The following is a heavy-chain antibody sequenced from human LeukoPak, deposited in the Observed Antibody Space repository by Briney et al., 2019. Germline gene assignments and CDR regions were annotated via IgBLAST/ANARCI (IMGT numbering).Heavy chain of an antibody. V-gene: IGHV4-34*01. CDR1: GGPFSGYY. Sequence: SETLSLTCAVYGGPFSGYYWSWIRQPPGKGLEWIGEINHSGSTNYNPSLKSRVTISVDTSKNQFSLKLSSVTAADTAVYYCARGRRNGGYYNLYYFDYWGQGTLVTVSS. J-gene: IGHJ4*02. CDR2: INHSGST. CDR3: ARGRRNGGYYNLYYFDY. D-gene: IGHD3-9*01.